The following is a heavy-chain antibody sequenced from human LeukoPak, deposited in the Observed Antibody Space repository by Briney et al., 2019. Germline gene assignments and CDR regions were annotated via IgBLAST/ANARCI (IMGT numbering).Heavy chain of an antibody. V-gene: IGHV3-23*01. CDR1: GFTFSSYA. D-gene: IGHD1-26*01. J-gene: IGHJ6*02. Sequence: PGGSLRLSCAASGFTFSSYAMSWVRQAPGKGLEWVSAISGSGGSTYYADSVKGRFTISRDNSKNTLYLQMNSLRAEDTAVYYSATPERDSGYYGMDVWGQGTTVTVSS. CDR2: ISGSGGST. CDR3: ATPERDSGYYGMDV.